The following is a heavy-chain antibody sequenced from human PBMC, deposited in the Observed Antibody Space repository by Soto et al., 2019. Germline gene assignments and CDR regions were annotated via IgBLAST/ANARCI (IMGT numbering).Heavy chain of an antibody. J-gene: IGHJ6*03. CDR2: MNPNSGNT. V-gene: IGHV1-8*01. CDR1: GYTFTSYD. Sequence: ASVKVSCKASGYTFTSYDINWVRQATGQGLEWMGWMNPNSGNTGYAQKFQGRVTMTRNTSISTAYMELSSLRSEDTAVYYCARGSNDYNYYYYYMDVWGKGTTVTVS. CDR3: ARGSNDYNYYYYYMDV. D-gene: IGHD4-4*01.